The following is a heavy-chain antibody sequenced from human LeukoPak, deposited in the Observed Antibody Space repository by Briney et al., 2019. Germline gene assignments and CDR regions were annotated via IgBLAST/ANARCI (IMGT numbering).Heavy chain of an antibody. Sequence: GGSLRLSCAASGITFSDYEMNWVRQAPGKGLEWVSYISSGSIIYYADSVKGRFTISRDNAKNSLYLQMNSLRAEDTAVYYCARPPSMARGWGQGTLVTVSS. V-gene: IGHV3-48*03. J-gene: IGHJ4*02. CDR2: ISSGSII. D-gene: IGHD3-10*01. CDR3: ARPPSMARG. CDR1: GITFSDYE.